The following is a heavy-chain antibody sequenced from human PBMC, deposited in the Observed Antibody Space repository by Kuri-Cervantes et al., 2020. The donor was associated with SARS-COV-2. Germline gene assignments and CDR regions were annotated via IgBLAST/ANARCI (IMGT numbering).Heavy chain of an antibody. Sequence: GESLKISYAGSGFTFSSYSMNWVRQAPGKGLEWVSSISSSSSYIYYADSVKSRFTISRDNAKNSLYLQMNSLRAEDTAVYYCAKSPRGDYLIFDYWGQGTLVTVSS. CDR2: ISSSSSYI. V-gene: IGHV3-21*04. D-gene: IGHD2/OR15-2a*01. J-gene: IGHJ4*02. CDR1: GFTFSSYS. CDR3: AKSPRGDYLIFDY.